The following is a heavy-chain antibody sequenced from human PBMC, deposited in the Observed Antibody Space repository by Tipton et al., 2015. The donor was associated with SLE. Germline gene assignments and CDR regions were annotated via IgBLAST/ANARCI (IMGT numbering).Heavy chain of an antibody. CDR2: ISPSGATI. CDR1: GFTFSSYA. V-gene: IGHV3-23*01. CDR3: AKVRHGDYGNYFDS. J-gene: IGHJ4*02. D-gene: IGHD4-17*01. Sequence: GSLRLSCAASGFTFSSYAMSWVRQAPGKGLEWVSAISPSGATISHADSVKGRFTISRDISRSTVFLQMNSLRGEDTAVYYCAKVRHGDYGNYFDSWGQGTLVTVSS.